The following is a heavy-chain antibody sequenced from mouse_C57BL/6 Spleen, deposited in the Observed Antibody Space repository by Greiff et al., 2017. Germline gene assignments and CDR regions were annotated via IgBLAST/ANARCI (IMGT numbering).Heavy chain of an antibody. CDR1: GYTFTSYW. CDR3: AREGAGSSYGFAY. V-gene: IGHV1-52*01. J-gene: IGHJ3*01. D-gene: IGHD1-1*01. Sequence: QVQLQQPGAELVRPGSSVKLSCKASGYTFTSYWMHWVKQRPIQGLEWIGNIDPSDSETHYNQKFKDKATLTVDKSSSTAYMQLSSLTSEDSAVYYCAREGAGSSYGFAYWGQGTLVTVSA. CDR2: IDPSDSET.